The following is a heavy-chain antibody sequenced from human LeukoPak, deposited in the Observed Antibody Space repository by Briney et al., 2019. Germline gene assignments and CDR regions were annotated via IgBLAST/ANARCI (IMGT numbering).Heavy chain of an antibody. V-gene: IGHV4-4*09. CDR2: IYNTGTT. CDR1: GGSTFGYY. D-gene: IGHD1-1*01. Sequence: SETLSLTCTVSGGSTFGYYWSWIRQPPGKGLQWLGIIYNTGTTNYNPSLKSRVTISVDTSKSQFSLKLSSVTAADTAVYYCALRLTSGVNPYFDSWGQGTLVTVSS. CDR3: ALRLTSGVNPYFDS. J-gene: IGHJ4*02.